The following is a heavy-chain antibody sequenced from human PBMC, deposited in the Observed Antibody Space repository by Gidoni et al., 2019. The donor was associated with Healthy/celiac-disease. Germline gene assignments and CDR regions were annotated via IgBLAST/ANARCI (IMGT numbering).Heavy chain of an antibody. J-gene: IGHJ6*02. CDR1: GVTFDAYT. V-gene: IGHV3-43*01. D-gene: IGHD6-6*01. CDR3: AKDLDSSSRWYYYYYGMDV. CDR2: ISWDGGST. Sequence: EVQLVASGGVVVQSVGSLSLSCAAPGVTFDAYTMHWVRQAPWKGLEWVSLISWDGGSTYYADSVKGRVTISRDNSKNSLYLQMNSLRTEDTALYYCAKDLDSSSRWYYYYYGMDVWGQGTTVTVSS.